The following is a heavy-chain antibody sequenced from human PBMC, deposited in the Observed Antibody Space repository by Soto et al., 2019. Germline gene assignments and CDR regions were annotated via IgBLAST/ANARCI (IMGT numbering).Heavy chain of an antibody. V-gene: IGHV3-23*01. J-gene: IGHJ3*02. CDR2: ISATGGST. CDR3: AGSRNPHDAFDI. Sequence: GGSLRLSCAASGFTFSSYAMSWVRQAPGKGLEWVSTISATGGSTFDADSVKGRFIISRDNSKNTLYLEMDSLSAEDTAVYYCAGSRNPHDAFDIWGQGTMVTVSS. CDR1: GFTFSSYA.